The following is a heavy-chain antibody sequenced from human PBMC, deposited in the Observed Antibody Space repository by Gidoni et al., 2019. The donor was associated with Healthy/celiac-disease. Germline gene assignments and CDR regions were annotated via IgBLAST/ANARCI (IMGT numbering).Heavy chain of an antibody. Sequence: QVQLVQSGAEVKKPGASVKVSCKASGYTFTGYYMHWVRQAPGQGLEWMGWINPNSGGTNYAQKFQGWVTMTRDTSISTAYMELSRLRSDDTAVYYCARDLSLYSSSSPYYYYYYGMDVWGQGTTVTVSS. CDR3: ARDLSLYSSSSPYYYYYYGMDV. J-gene: IGHJ6*02. V-gene: IGHV1-2*04. D-gene: IGHD6-6*01. CDR2: INPNSGGT. CDR1: GYTFTGYY.